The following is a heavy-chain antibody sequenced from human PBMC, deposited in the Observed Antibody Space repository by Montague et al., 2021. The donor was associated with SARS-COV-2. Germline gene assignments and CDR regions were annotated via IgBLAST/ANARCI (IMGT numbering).Heavy chain of an antibody. J-gene: IGHJ6*01. CDR2: IYTSKNS. CDR3: ARDGSAVAGLPRSYGLDV. CDR1: GSSMRSYY. Sequence: SETLSLTCTVSGSSMRSYYLTRIRYPAGKALDSIGRIYTSKNSYSNPVPKWRVTISVGTSKSQISLKLSSVTAADTAVYYCARDGSAVAGLPRSYGLDVWG. D-gene: IGHD6-19*01. V-gene: IGHV4-4*07.